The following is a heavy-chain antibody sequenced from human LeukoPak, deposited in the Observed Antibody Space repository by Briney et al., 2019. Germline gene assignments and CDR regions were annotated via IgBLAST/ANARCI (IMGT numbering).Heavy chain of an antibody. Sequence: PGGSLRLSCAASGFTFSNAWMSWVRQAPGKGLEWVGRIKSKTDGGTTDYAAPVKGRFTISRDDSKNTLYLQMNSLKTEDTAVYYCTTVPDSGSYFRDSWVYWGQGTLVTVSS. CDR3: TTVPDSGSYFRDSWVY. CDR1: GFTFSNAW. J-gene: IGHJ4*02. CDR2: IKSKTDGGTT. V-gene: IGHV3-15*01. D-gene: IGHD1-26*01.